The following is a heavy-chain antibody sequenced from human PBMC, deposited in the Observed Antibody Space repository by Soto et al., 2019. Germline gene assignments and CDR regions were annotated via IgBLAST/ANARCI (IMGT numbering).Heavy chain of an antibody. V-gene: IGHV4-59*01. J-gene: IGHJ5*02. CDR3: ARGIFVTIRELQGINWFDP. Sequence: SETLSLTCTVSGGSISSYYWSWIRQPPGKGLEWIGYIYYSGSTNYNPSLKSRVTISVDTSKNQFSLKLSSVTAADTAVYYCARGIFVTIRELQGINWFDPWGQGTLVTVSS. CDR1: GGSISSYY. D-gene: IGHD2-15*01. CDR2: IYYSGST.